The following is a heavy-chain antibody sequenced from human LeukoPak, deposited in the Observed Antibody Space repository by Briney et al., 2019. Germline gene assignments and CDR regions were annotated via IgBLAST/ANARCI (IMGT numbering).Heavy chain of an antibody. V-gene: IGHV3-21*01. Sequence: GGSLRLSCAASGFTFSSYAMSWVRQAPGKGLEWVSSISSTSRYIYQADSVKGRFTISRDNAKNSLYLQMNSLRAEDTAVYYCTRDAGTRLKYSFGYGDYWGQGALVTVSS. CDR1: GFTFSSYA. D-gene: IGHD5-18*01. J-gene: IGHJ4*02. CDR3: TRDAGTRLKYSFGYGDY. CDR2: ISSTSRYI.